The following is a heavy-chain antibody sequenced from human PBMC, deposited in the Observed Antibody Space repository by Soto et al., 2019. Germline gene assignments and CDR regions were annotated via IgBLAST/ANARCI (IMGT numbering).Heavy chain of an antibody. CDR3: ARHHVRGRTIAGAAEF. V-gene: IGHV4-34*01. CDR2: INHSGNT. D-gene: IGHD6-13*01. CDR1: GGSFSGYY. J-gene: IGHJ4*02. Sequence: SGNLSLTCAVYGGSFSGYYWSWIRQPPGKGLEWIGEINHSGNTNYNPSLKSRVTISVDTSKNQLFLNLSSVTAADTAMYYCARHHVRGRTIAGAAEFWGQGTLVIVSS.